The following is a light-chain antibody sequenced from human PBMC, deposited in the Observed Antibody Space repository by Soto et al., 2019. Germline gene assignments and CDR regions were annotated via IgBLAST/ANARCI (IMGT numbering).Light chain of an antibody. CDR1: QSINSN. J-gene: IGKJ1*01. CDR2: RAS. CDR3: QHYGASPWT. V-gene: IGKV3-20*01. Sequence: RQSPSTLSVSRGDRATLSCRASQSINSNLAWYQQKPGQAPRVLIYRASSRATGISDRFSGSGSGTDFTLTISRLDPEDFGVYYCQHYGASPWTFGQGTKVDIK.